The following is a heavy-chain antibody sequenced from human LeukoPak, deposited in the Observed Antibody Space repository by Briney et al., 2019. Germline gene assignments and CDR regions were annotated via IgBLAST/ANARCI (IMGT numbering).Heavy chain of an antibody. CDR3: AKSSGWFLDY. CDR2: ISSSGSTI. J-gene: IGHJ4*02. D-gene: IGHD6-19*01. CDR1: GFTFSSYE. V-gene: IGHV3-48*03. Sequence: GGSLRLSCAASGFTFSSYEMNWVRQAPGKGLEWISYISSSGSTIYYADSVKGRFTLSRDNAKNSLFLQMNSLRDEDTAVYFCAKSSGWFLDYWGQGTLVTVSS.